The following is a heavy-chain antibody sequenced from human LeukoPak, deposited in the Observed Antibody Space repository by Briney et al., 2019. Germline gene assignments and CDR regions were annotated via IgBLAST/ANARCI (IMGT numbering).Heavy chain of an antibody. V-gene: IGHV3-7*01. CDR3: ARSFDYVWGRD. CDR1: GFTVSNCW. D-gene: IGHD3-16*01. J-gene: IGHJ4*02. Sequence: PGGSLRLSCAASGFTVSNCWMSWVRQAPGKGLEWVANMKPDGSEENYVDSVKGRFTISRDNAKNSLYLQMSSLRAEDTAVYYCARSFDYVWGRDWGQGTLVTVSS. CDR2: MKPDGSEE.